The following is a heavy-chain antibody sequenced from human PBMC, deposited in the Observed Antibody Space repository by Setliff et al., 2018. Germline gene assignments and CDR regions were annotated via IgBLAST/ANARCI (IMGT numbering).Heavy chain of an antibody. CDR2: IYPGDSDT. CDR3: ARSGEGCTSTTCYVFFDS. CDR1: GYSFTSCW. J-gene: IGHJ5*01. D-gene: IGHD2-2*01. Sequence: PGESLKISCKGSGYSFTSCWIGWVRQMPGKGLEWMGIIYPGDSDTRYSPSFQGQVTISADKSISTAFLQWSSLKASDTAMYYCARSGEGCTSTTCYVFFDSWGQGTLVTVSS. V-gene: IGHV5-51*01.